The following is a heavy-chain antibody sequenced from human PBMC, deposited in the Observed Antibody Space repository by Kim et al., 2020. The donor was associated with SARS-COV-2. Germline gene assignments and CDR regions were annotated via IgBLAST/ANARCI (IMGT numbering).Heavy chain of an antibody. CDR1: GDSISSSSYY. D-gene: IGHD2-21*01. CDR2: IYYSGST. CDR3: ARLVRY. J-gene: IGHJ4*02. V-gene: IGHV4-39*01. Sequence: SETLSLTCTVSGDSISSSSYYWGWIRQPPGKGLEWIGSIYYSGSTYYNPSLKSRVTISVDTSKNQFSLKLRSVTAADTAVYYCARLVRYCGQGTLVTVSS.